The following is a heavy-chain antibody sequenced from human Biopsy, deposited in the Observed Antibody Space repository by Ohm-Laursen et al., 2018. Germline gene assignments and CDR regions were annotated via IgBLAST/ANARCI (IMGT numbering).Heavy chain of an antibody. J-gene: IGHJ5*02. D-gene: IGHD3-22*01. CDR1: GGSISNNNYY. Sequence: GTLSLTCTVSGGSISNNNYYWGWIRQPPGKGLEWIGSIFYRGSTHYKPSLKSRVNISVDTSKNHFSLKLNSVTAADTTVYYCARDYDTSGYYYVSWGQGTLVTVSS. V-gene: IGHV4-39*02. CDR3: ARDYDTSGYYYVS. CDR2: IFYRGST.